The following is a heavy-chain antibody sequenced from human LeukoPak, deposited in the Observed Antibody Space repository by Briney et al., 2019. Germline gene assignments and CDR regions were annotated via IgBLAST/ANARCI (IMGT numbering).Heavy chain of an antibody. V-gene: IGHV3-7*01. Sequence: GGSLRLSCAASGFTFRRYWVSWVCQAPGKGLEGVANIKQAGSEHYFVDSVKGRFTISRDNAKNSLYLQMNSRRAEETAVYYCARATYYYDSSGYYFTRGFDYWGQGTLVTVSS. CDR2: IKQAGSEH. J-gene: IGHJ4*02. D-gene: IGHD3-22*01. CDR1: GFTFRRYW. CDR3: ARATYYYDSSGYYFTRGFDY.